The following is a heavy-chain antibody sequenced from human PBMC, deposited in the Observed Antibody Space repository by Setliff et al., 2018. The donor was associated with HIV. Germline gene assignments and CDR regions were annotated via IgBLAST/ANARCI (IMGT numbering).Heavy chain of an antibody. V-gene: IGHV3-23*01. CDR1: GFPFDFFA. D-gene: IGHD3-10*01. Sequence: GGSLRLSCTVSGFPFDFFAMSWVRQAPGKGLEWVSALNSADGGTYYADSVKGLFTISSDNSKATLHLQMNNLRAEEPAVYYCAKVRVYVKGYFDYWGQGAQVTAAS. CDR2: LNSADGGT. J-gene: IGHJ4*02. CDR3: AKVRVYVKGYFDY.